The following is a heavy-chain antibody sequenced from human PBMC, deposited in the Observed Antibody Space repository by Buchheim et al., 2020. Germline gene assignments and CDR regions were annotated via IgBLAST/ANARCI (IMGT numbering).Heavy chain of an antibody. CDR2: IWYDGSNK. D-gene: IGHD3-22*01. J-gene: IGHJ4*02. V-gene: IGHV3-33*08. CDR3: ARGWVTYYYDSSGYYYGGY. Sequence: VQLVESGGGLVQPGGSLRLSCVVSGFTFSSYGMHWVRQAPGKGLEWVAVIWYDGSNKYYADSVKGRFTISRDNSKNTLYLQMNSLRAEDTAVYYCARGWVTYYYDSSGYYYGGYWGQGTL. CDR1: GFTFSSYG.